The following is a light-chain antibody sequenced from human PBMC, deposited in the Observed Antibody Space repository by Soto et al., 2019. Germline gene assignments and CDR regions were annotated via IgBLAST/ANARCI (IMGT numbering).Light chain of an antibody. Sequence: ELVLTQSPGTLSLSPGESATLXXRARQTVTRSYLAWYQQKPGQAPRLXXYGASTRATGIPARFSGSGSGTDFTLTISRLEPEDFAVYYCQQYGSSPPVTFGQGTKVDIK. CDR3: QQYGSSPPVT. V-gene: IGKV3-20*01. J-gene: IGKJ1*01. CDR1: QTVTRSY. CDR2: GAS.